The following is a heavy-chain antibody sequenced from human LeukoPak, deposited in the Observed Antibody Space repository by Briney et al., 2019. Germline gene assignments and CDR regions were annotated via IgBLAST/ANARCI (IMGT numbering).Heavy chain of an antibody. Sequence: GASVKVSCKASGYTFTSYGISWVRQATGQGLEWMGWISAYSGNTNYAQNLQDRVTMTTDTSTSTAYMELTNLRSDDTAVYYCARGEFPLDAFDIWGEGTMVTVSS. CDR1: GYTFTSYG. J-gene: IGHJ3*02. CDR3: ARGEFPLDAFDI. D-gene: IGHD3-10*01. V-gene: IGHV1-18*01. CDR2: ISAYSGNT.